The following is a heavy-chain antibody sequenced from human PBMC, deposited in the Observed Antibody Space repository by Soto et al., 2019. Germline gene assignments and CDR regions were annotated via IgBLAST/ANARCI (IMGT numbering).Heavy chain of an antibody. Sequence: QLQRQESGPGLVKPSDTLSLTCAVSGYSISSSNWWGWIRQPPGKGLEWIGYIYYSGSTYYNASLKSRVTMSVDTSKNQFSLKLSSVTAVDTAVYYCARTLQDYGMDVWGQGTTVTVSS. CDR3: ARTLQDYGMDV. CDR1: GYSISSSNW. CDR2: IYYSGST. J-gene: IGHJ6*02. V-gene: IGHV4-28*01.